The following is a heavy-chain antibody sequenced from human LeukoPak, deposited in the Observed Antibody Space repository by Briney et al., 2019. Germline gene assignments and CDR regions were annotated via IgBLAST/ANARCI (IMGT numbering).Heavy chain of an antibody. D-gene: IGHD2-2*01. Sequence: GGSLRLSCAASGFTFSSYWMSWVRQAPGKGLEWVANIMHDGSEKYYVDSVKGRFTISRDNAKNSLYLQMNSLRAEDTAVYYCARDQRYCSSSSCPWEPFDYWGQGTLVTVSS. V-gene: IGHV3-7*05. CDR2: IMHDGSEK. J-gene: IGHJ4*02. CDR3: ARDQRYCSSSSCPWEPFDY. CDR1: GFTFSSYW.